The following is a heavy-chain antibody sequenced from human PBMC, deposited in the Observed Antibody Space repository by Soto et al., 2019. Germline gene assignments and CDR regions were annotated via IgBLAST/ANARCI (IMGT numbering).Heavy chain of an antibody. D-gene: IGHD4-17*01. CDR1: GGSFSGYY. Sequence: QVQLQQWGAGLLKPSETLSLTCAVYGGSFSGYYWSWIRQPPGKGLEWIGEINHRGSTNYNPSLKSRVTISVDTSKNQFSPKLRSVTAADTAVYYCARVDWGTTGLFDYWGQGTLVTVSS. J-gene: IGHJ4*02. CDR3: ARVDWGTTGLFDY. V-gene: IGHV4-34*01. CDR2: INHRGST.